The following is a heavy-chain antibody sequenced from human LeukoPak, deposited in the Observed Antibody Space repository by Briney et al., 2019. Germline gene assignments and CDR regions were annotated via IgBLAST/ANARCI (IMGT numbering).Heavy chain of an antibody. CDR3: ARGGTMVRGVIVLFDY. Sequence: SETLSLTCTVSGGSISSYYWSWIRQPAGKGLEWIGRIYTSGSTNYNPSLKSRVTMSVDTSKNQFSLKLSSVTAADTAVYYCARGGTMVRGVIVLFDYWGQGTLVTVSS. D-gene: IGHD3-10*01. CDR2: IYTSGST. J-gene: IGHJ4*02. CDR1: GGSISSYY. V-gene: IGHV4-4*07.